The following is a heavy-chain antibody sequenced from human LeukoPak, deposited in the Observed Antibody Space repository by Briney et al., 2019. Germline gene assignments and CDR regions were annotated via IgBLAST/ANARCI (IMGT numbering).Heavy chain of an antibody. CDR1: GYTFTSYD. Sequence: GASVKVSCKASGYTFTSYDINWVRQAPGQGLEWMGRINPNSGGTNYAQKFQGRVTMTRDTSISTAYMELSRLRSDDTAVYYCARGPYSSSWFGNFDYWGQGTLVTVSS. CDR2: INPNSGGT. J-gene: IGHJ4*02. V-gene: IGHV1-2*06. D-gene: IGHD6-13*01. CDR3: ARGPYSSSWFGNFDY.